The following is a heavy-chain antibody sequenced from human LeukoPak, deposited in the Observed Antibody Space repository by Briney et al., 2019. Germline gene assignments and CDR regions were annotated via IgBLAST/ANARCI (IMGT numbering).Heavy chain of an antibody. V-gene: IGHV3-30*18. CDR1: GFTFSSYG. D-gene: IGHD5-24*01. J-gene: IGHJ4*02. CDR3: AKDLRWLQSFDY. Sequence: PGGSLRLSCAASGFTFSSYGMHWVRQAPGKGLEWVAVISYDGSNKYYADSVKGRFTISRDNSKNTLYLQMNSLRAEDTAVYYCAKDLRWLQSFDYWGQGTLVTVSS. CDR2: ISYDGSNK.